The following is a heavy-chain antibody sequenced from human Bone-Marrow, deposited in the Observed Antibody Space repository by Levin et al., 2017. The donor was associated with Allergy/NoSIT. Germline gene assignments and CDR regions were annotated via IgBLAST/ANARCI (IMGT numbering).Heavy chain of an antibody. CDR1: GGSISSDDFY. V-gene: IGHV4-30-4*01. J-gene: IGHJ4*02. Sequence: MSSETLSLTCNVSGGSISSDDFYWSWIRQPPGKALEWMGYIHHSGSTYYSPSLKSRLSISEDTSSNQFSLSLRSVTAADTAVYFCARAAPGGEYDYWGRGTLVTVSS. CDR3: ARAAPGGEYDY. D-gene: IGHD3-10*01. CDR2: IHHSGST.